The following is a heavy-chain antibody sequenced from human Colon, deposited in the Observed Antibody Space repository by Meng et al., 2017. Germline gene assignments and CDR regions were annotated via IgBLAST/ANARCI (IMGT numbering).Heavy chain of an antibody. CDR3: ARDMHGADDY. D-gene: IGHD3-10*01. Sequence: EVQVVESGGGLVQPGGSLRLSCAASGFTFSSYWIHWVRQAPGKGLVWVSRISPDGSIANYADSVKGRFTISRDNAKNTAHLHMNGLRAEDTALYYRARDMHGADDYWGQGTLVTVSS. CDR1: GFTFSSYW. J-gene: IGHJ4*02. V-gene: IGHV3-74*01. CDR2: ISPDGSIA.